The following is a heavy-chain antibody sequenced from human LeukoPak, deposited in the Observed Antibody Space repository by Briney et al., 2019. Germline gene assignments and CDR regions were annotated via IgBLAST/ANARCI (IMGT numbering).Heavy chain of an antibody. CDR1: GGSISSHY. Sequence: PSETLSLTCTVSGGSISSHYWSWIRQPPGKGLEWIGYIYYSGSTNYNPSLKSRVTISADTSKNQFSLKLSSVTAADTAVYYCGRRTYYDTLTGYNYWYFDLWGRGTLVTVSS. CDR3: GRRTYYDTLTGYNYWYFDL. J-gene: IGHJ2*01. D-gene: IGHD3-9*01. V-gene: IGHV4-59*11. CDR2: IYYSGST.